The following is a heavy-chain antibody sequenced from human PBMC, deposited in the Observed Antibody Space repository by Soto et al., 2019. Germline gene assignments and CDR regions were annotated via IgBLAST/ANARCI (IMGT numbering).Heavy chain of an antibody. Sequence: QVHLVQSGGGVAQPGGSLRLSCAASNFTFNVYAMHWVRQPPGKGLEWVALISHDGNNKYYADSVRGRFTISRDNSKNTLYLKMTSLRPEDTAVYYCAGVYDILMGYWEPPYYYYGMDVWGQGTTVTVSS. D-gene: IGHD3-9*01. CDR2: ISHDGNNK. CDR3: AGVYDILMGYWEPPYYYYGMDV. J-gene: IGHJ6*02. V-gene: IGHV3-30-3*01. CDR1: NFTFNVYA.